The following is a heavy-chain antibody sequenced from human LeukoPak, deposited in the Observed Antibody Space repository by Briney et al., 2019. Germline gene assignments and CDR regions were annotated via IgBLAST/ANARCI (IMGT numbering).Heavy chain of an antibody. J-gene: IGHJ4*02. CDR3: AREVCSSTSCLIDY. CDR2: IIPILGIA. CDR1: GGTFSGYA. Sequence: SVKVSCKASGGTFSGYAISWVRQAPGQGLEWMGRIIPILGIANYAQKFQGRVTITADKSTSTAYMELSSLRSEDTAVYYCAREVCSSTSCLIDYWGQGTLVTVSS. D-gene: IGHD2-2*01. V-gene: IGHV1-69*04.